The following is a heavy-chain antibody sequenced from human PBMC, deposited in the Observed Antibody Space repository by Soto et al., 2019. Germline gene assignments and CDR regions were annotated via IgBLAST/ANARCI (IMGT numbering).Heavy chain of an antibody. Sequence: PSETLSLTCTVSGGSISSYYWSWIRQPPGKGLEWIGYIYYSGSTNYNPSLKSRVTISVDTSKNQFSLKLSSVTAADTAVYYCARGYCSGGSCYLYFDYWGQGTLVTVSS. CDR2: IYYSGST. D-gene: IGHD2-15*01. CDR3: ARGYCSGGSCYLYFDY. J-gene: IGHJ4*02. V-gene: IGHV4-59*01. CDR1: GGSISSYY.